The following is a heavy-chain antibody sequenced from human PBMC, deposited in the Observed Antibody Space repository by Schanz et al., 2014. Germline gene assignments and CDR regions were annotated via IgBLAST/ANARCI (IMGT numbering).Heavy chain of an antibody. V-gene: IGHV3-23*01. CDR3: AKDHPSSGWPAFDI. J-gene: IGHJ4*02. Sequence: EVQLLESGGGLVQPGGSLRLSCAGSGFTFSSYAMSWVRQTPGKGLEWVSSIRGSGGGTDYADSVKGRFTISRDNSKNTLYLQMNSLRADDSAIYYCAKDHPSSGWPAFDIWGQGTQVTVSS. CDR1: GFTFSSYA. D-gene: IGHD6-19*01. CDR2: IRGSGGGT.